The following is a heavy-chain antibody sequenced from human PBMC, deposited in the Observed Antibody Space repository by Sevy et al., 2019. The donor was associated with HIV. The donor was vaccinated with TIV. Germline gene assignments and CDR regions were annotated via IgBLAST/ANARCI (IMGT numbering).Heavy chain of an antibody. CDR1: GFTFDDYA. CDR3: AKGLRGSDYYYYGMDV. CDR2: ISWNSGSI. J-gene: IGHJ6*02. Sequence: PGGSLRLPCAASGFTFDDYAMHWVRQAPGKGLEWVSGISWNSGSIGYADSVKGRFTISRDNAKNSLYLQMNSLRAEDTALYYCAKGLRGSDYYYYGMDVWGQGTTVTVSS. V-gene: IGHV3-9*01.